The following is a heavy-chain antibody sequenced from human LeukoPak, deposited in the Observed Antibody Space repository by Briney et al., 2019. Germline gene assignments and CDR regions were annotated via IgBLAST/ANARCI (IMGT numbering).Heavy chain of an antibody. CDR1: GGSISSYY. CDR3: ARASYGSGSYSRYYYMDV. CDR2: IYTSGST. V-gene: IGHV4-4*07. D-gene: IGHD3-10*01. Sequence: SETLSLTCTVSGGSISSYYWSWIRQPAGKGLEWIGRIYTSGSTNYNPSLKSRVTISVDTSKNQFSLKLSSVTAADTAVYYCARASYGSGSYSRYYYMDVWGKGTTVTISS. J-gene: IGHJ6*03.